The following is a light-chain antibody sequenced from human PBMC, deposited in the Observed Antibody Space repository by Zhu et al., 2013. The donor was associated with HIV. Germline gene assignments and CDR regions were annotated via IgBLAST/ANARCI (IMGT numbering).Light chain of an antibody. V-gene: IGKV1-5*03. CDR2: KAS. CDR1: QSISSW. Sequence: DIQMTQSPSTLSASVGDRVTITCRASQSISSWLAWYQQKPGKAPKLLIYKASSLESGVPSRFSGSGSGTEFTLTISSLQPDDFATYYCQQYNSYPLTFGRGTKVEI. CDR3: QQYNSYPLT. J-gene: IGKJ4*01.